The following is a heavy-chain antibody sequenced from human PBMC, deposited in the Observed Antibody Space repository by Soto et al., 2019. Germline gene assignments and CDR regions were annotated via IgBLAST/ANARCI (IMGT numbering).Heavy chain of an antibody. CDR2: INAGNGNT. CDR3: ARATSRNYSNRGHLYYYYGMDV. Sequence: ASVKVSCKASGYTFSSYAMHWVRQAPGQRLEWMGWINAGNGNTKYSQKFQGRVTITADESTSTAYMELSSLRSEDTAVYYCARATSRNYSNRGHLYYYYGMDVWGQGTTVTVSS. D-gene: IGHD4-4*01. V-gene: IGHV1-3*01. CDR1: GYTFSSYA. J-gene: IGHJ6*02.